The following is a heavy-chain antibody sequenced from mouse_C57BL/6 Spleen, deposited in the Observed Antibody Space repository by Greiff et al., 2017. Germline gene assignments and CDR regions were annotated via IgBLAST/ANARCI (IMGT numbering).Heavy chain of an antibody. Sequence: EVQLQQSGPELVKPGASVKISCKASGYTFTDYYMNWVKQSHGKSLEWIGDINPNNGGTSYNQKFKGKATLTVDKSSSTAYMELRSLTSEDSAVYYCARGGLRLQTWFAYWGQGTLVTVSA. D-gene: IGHD3-2*02. J-gene: IGHJ3*01. V-gene: IGHV1-26*01. CDR2: INPNNGGT. CDR3: ARGGLRLQTWFAY. CDR1: GYTFTDYY.